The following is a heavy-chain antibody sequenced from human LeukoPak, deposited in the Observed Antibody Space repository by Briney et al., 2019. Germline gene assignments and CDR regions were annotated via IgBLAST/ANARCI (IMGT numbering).Heavy chain of an antibody. Sequence: SVKVSCKASGGTFGSYAISWVRQAPGQGLEWMGGIIPIFGTANYAQKFQGRVTMTRDTSTSTVYMELSSLRSEDTAVYYCARVRAAAGTYSFDYWGQGTLVTVSS. J-gene: IGHJ4*02. V-gene: IGHV1-69*05. D-gene: IGHD6-13*01. CDR3: ARVRAAAGTYSFDY. CDR1: GGTFGSYA. CDR2: IIPIFGTA.